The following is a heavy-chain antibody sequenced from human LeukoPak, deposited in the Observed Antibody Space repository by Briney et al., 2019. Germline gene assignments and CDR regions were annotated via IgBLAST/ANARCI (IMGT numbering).Heavy chain of an antibody. CDR1: GYTFTAYY. CDR2: INPSGGST. J-gene: IGHJ4*02. V-gene: IGHV1-46*01. D-gene: IGHD6-13*01. Sequence: ASVKVSCKASGYTFTAYYMHWVRQAPGQGLEWVGIINPSGGSTSYAQKFQGRVTMTRDTSTSTVYMELSSLRSEDTAVYYCARGEYSSSWYVGGPFDYWGQGTLVTVSS. CDR3: ARGEYSSSWYVGGPFDY.